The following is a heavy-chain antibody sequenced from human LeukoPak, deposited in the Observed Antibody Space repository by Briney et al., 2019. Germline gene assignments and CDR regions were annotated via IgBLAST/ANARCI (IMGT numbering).Heavy chain of an antibody. CDR1: GGSIISSSYC. CDR2: IYYSGST. Sequence: SETLSLTCTVSGGSIISSSYCWSWIRQPPGKGLEWIGYIYYSGSTNYNPSLKSRVTISVDTFKNQFSLKLSSVTAADTAVYYCASGNTPGRVAAFDIWGQGTMVTVSS. J-gene: IGHJ3*02. D-gene: IGHD2-2*02. V-gene: IGHV4-61*01. CDR3: ASGNTPGRVAAFDI.